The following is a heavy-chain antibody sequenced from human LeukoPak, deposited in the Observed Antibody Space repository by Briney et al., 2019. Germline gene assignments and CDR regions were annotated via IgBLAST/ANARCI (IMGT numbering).Heavy chain of an antibody. CDR2: FDPEDGET. V-gene: IGHV1-24*01. CDR3: ATDTPKFIAAAGTGRINCYGMDV. Sequence: ASVKVSCKVSGYTLTELSMHWVRQAPGKGLEWMGGFDPEDGETIYAQKFQGRVTMTEDTSTDTAYMELSSLRSEDTAVYYCATDTPKFIAAAGTGRINCYGMDVWGQGTTVTVSS. D-gene: IGHD6-13*01. CDR1: GYTLTELS. J-gene: IGHJ6*02.